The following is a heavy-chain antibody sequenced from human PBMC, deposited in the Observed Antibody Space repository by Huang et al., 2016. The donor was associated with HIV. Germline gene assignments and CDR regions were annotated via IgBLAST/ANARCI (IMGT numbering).Heavy chain of an antibody. J-gene: IGHJ2*01. CDR3: ATSRSGSGWFLDI. Sequence: QVQLYQWGAGPLRPSETLSLTCGVSGGSLHGYYWNWLRQSPGGGLEWIGEGNHGGSTKYNPSLKSRVTISVDTSKIQFSLNLTSVTATDTADYYCATSRSGSGWFLDIWGRGTLVSVS. V-gene: IGHV4-34*01. CDR2: GNHGGST. CDR1: GGSLHGYY. D-gene: IGHD6-19*01.